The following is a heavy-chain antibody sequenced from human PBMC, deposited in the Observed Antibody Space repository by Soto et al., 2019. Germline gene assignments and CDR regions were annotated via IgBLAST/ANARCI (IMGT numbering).Heavy chain of an antibody. D-gene: IGHD2-15*01. Sequence: QVQLQESGPGLVKPSGTLSLTCGASGDSFRDANWWPWVRQAPGKGLEWIGDILHTGNTDYSPSLRSRVTISINTSKKEFSLNLTSVTATDTAVYYCARSPRRVDGKWYLDYWGQGVLVTVSS. CDR3: ARSPRRVDGKWYLDY. CDR1: GDSFRDANW. V-gene: IGHV4-4*02. CDR2: ILHTGNT. J-gene: IGHJ4*02.